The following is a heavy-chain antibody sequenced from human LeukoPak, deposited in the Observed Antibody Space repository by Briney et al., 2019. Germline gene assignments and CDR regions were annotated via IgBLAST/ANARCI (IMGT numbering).Heavy chain of an antibody. J-gene: IGHJ3*02. V-gene: IGHV1-3*01. CDR3: ASLTHYYDSSGYPDAFDI. CDR2: INAGNGNT. Sequence: ASVKVSCKASGYTFTSYAMHWVRQAPGQRLEWMGWINAGNGNTKYSQKFQGRVTITRDTSASTAYMELSSLRSEDTAVYHCASLTHYYDSSGYPDAFDIWGQGTMVTVSS. D-gene: IGHD3-22*01. CDR1: GYTFTSYA.